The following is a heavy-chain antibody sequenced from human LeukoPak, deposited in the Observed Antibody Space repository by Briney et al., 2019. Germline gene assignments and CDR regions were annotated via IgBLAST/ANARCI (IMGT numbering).Heavy chain of an antibody. CDR3: ARVRSALTMVVVPAAMEASDAFDI. Sequence: SVKVSCKASGYTFTSYGISWVRQAPGQGLEWMGWISAYNGNTNYAQKLQGRVTMTTDTSTSTAYMELRSLRSDDTAVYYCARVRSALTMVVVPAAMEASDAFDIWGQGTMVTVSS. J-gene: IGHJ3*02. D-gene: IGHD2-2*01. CDR1: GYTFTSYG. V-gene: IGHV1-18*04. CDR2: ISAYNGNT.